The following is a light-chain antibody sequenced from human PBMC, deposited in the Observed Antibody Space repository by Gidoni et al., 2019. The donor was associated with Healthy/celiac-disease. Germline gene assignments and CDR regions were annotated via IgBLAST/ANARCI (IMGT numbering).Light chain of an antibody. J-gene: IGKJ1*01. V-gene: IGKV4-1*01. CDR3: QQYYSTPWT. CDR2: WAS. CDR1: QSVLYSSNNKNY. Sequence: DIVMTQSPYSLAVSLGERAPINCKSSQSVLYSSNNKNYLAWYQQKPGQPPKLLIYWASTRESGVPDRFSGSGSGTDFTLTISSLQAEDVAVYYCQQYYSTPWTFGQGTKVEIK.